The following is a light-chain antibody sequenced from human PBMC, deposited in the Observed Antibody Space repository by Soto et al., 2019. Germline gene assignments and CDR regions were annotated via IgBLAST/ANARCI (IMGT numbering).Light chain of an antibody. CDR2: DAS. Sequence: EIVLTQSPATLSLSPGERATLSCGASQSVGNNYLAWFQQKPGLAPRLLIHDASTRATGIPDRFSGSGSGADFTLTISRLDPEDFAVYYCQQYAASPRTFGQGTKVDI. CDR1: QSVGNNY. CDR3: QQYAASPRT. V-gene: IGKV3D-20*01. J-gene: IGKJ1*01.